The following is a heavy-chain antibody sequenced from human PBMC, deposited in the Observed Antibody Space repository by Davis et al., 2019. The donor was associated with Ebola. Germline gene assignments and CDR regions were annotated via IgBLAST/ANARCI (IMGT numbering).Heavy chain of an antibody. D-gene: IGHD7-27*01. CDR1: GFTFTRSA. J-gene: IGHJ5*02. Sequence: SVKVSCKPSGFTFTRSAVQWVRQARGQLLDSIGWIVVGNGNTNYAQKCRERVTITRDMSTSTAYMELGSLTSEDTAVYYGVAGGTGGADNWFDPWGQGTLVTVSS. CDR2: IVVGNGNT. V-gene: IGHV1-58*01. CDR3: VAGGTGGADNWFDP.